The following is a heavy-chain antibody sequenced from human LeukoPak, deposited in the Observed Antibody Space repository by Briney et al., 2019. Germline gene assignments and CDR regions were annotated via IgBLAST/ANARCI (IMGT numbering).Heavy chain of an antibody. CDR3: AKDGYSYGYFDY. Sequence: GGSLRLSCAASGFTFSSYAMSWVRQAPGKGLEWVSAISGSGGSTYYADSVKGRFTISRDNSKSTLYLQMNSLRAEDTAVYYCAKDGYSYGYFDYWGQGTLVTVSS. V-gene: IGHV3-23*01. D-gene: IGHD5-18*01. CDR1: GFTFSSYA. J-gene: IGHJ4*02. CDR2: ISGSGGST.